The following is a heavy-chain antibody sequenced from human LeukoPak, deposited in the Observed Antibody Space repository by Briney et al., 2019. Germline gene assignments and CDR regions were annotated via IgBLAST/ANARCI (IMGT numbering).Heavy chain of an antibody. CDR2: ISGSSTYI. V-gene: IGHV3-21*06. D-gene: IGHD3-22*01. CDR1: GFTFSSYG. Sequence: PGGSLRLSCAASGFTFSSYGMSWVRQAPGKGPEWVSSISGSSTYIYYADSVKGRFTISRDNAKNSVFLQINNLRAEDTAIYYCARRGYYDSSGYDYWGQGTLVTVSS. J-gene: IGHJ4*02. CDR3: ARRGYYDSSGYDY.